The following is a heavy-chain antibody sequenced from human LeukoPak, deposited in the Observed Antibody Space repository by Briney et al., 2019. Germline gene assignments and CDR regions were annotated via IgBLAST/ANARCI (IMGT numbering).Heavy chain of an antibody. Sequence: SGPTLVNPIETLTLTCTFSGFSLSTSGVGVGWIRQPPGKALEWLALIYWDDDKRYSPSLKSRLTITKVTSTNQMVLAMTNMDPVDTGTYYCAHRRGGYNWNHGDFDYWGQGTLVTVSS. CDR1: GFSLSTSGVG. CDR3: AHRRGGYNWNHGDFDY. D-gene: IGHD1-14*01. V-gene: IGHV2-5*02. CDR2: IYWDDDK. J-gene: IGHJ4*02.